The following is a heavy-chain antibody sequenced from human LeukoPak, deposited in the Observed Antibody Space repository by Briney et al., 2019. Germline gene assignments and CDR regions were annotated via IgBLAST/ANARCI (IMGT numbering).Heavy chain of an antibody. J-gene: IGHJ4*02. Sequence: PSETLSLTCAVYGGSFSGYYWSWIRQPPGKGLEWIGSIYYSGSTYYNPSLKSRVTISVDTSKNQFSLKLSSVTAADTAVYYCARVSSGYPLRWGQGTLVTVSS. V-gene: IGHV4-34*01. CDR1: GGSFSGYY. D-gene: IGHD3-22*01. CDR3: ARVSSGYPLR. CDR2: IYYSGST.